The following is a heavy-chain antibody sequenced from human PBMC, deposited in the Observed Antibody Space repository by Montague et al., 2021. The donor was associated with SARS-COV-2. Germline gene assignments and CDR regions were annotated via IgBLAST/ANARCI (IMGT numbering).Heavy chain of an antibody. J-gene: IGHJ4*02. CDR3: ARQITMVREPFDS. CDR2: IYYYGSA. Sequence: SETLSLTCTVAGDSVSRSYWNWIRQSPGKGLEWIGNIYYYGSANYNPSLKSRLSISLDTSKNQLSLTLTSVTAADTATYYRARQITMVREPFDSWGQGTLVLVSS. V-gene: IGHV4-59*08. CDR1: GDSVSRSY. D-gene: IGHD3-10*01.